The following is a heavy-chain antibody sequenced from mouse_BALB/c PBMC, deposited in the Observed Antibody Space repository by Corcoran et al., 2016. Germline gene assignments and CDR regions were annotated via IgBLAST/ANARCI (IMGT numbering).Heavy chain of an antibody. CDR3: ARRDYYDSSDGY. Sequence: QVQLQQSGPEEVKPGATEKMSCKASGYTFTSYYIHWVKQRPGQGLEWIAWIYPGDGTTKYNEKFMAKTTLTADKSSSTAYILLSSLTSEDSAIYFCARRDYYDSSDGYWGQGPTLTVSS. V-gene: IGHV1S56*01. J-gene: IGHJ2*01. CDR1: GYTFTSYY. D-gene: IGHD1-1*01. CDR2: IYPGDGTT.